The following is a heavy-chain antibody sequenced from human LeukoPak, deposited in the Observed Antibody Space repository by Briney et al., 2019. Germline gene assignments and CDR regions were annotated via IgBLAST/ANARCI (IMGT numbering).Heavy chain of an antibody. CDR3: ARVLAAAGMTDY. D-gene: IGHD6-13*01. V-gene: IGHV4-31*03. Sequence: PSKTLSLTCTVSGGSISSYYWSWIRQHPGKGLEWIGYIYYSGSTYYNPSLKSRVTISVDTSKNEFSLKLSSVTAADTAVYYCARVLAAAGMTDYWGQGTLVTVSS. CDR2: IYYSGST. J-gene: IGHJ4*02. CDR1: GGSISSYY.